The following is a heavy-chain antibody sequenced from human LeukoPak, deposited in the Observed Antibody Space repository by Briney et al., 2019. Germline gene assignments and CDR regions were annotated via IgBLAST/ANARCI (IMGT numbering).Heavy chain of an antibody. Sequence: ASVKVSCKASGYTFTSYGINWVRQAPGQGLEWMGWISTDNGHTNNAPKLQGRVTMTTDTTTTTAYMELRSLRYDDSAIYYCARGISYYYMDVWGKGTTVTVSS. V-gene: IGHV1-18*01. CDR3: ARGISYYYMDV. CDR2: ISTDNGHT. CDR1: GYTFTSYG. D-gene: IGHD2/OR15-2a*01. J-gene: IGHJ6*03.